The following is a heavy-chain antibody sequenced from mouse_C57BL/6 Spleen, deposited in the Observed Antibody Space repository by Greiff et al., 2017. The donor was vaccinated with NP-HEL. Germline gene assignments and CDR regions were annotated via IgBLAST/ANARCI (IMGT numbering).Heavy chain of an antibody. J-gene: IGHJ2*01. D-gene: IGHD1-1*01. CDR2: IYPGDGDT. CDR3: ARTTVVATPDY. Sequence: VKLMESGAELVKPGASVKISCKASGYAFSSYWMKWVKQRPGKGLEWFGQIYPGDGDTYYHGKFKGQATLTADKSSSTAYMQLSSLTSEDSAVYFCARTTVVATPDYWGQGTTLTVSS. V-gene: IGHV1-80*01. CDR1: GYAFSSYW.